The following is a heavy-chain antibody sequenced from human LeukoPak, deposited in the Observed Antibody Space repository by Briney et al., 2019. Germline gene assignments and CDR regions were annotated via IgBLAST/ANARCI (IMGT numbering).Heavy chain of an antibody. J-gene: IGHJ6*03. D-gene: IGHD6-6*01. CDR3: ARLAALRGFYYYMDV. CDR1: GYSISSGYY. V-gene: IGHV4-38-2*02. CDR2: IYHSGST. Sequence: PSETLSLTCTVSGYSISSGYYWGWIRQPPGKGLEWIGSIYHSGSTYYNPSLKSRVTISVDTSKNQFYLRLSSVTAADTAVYYCARLAALRGFYYYMDVWGKGTTVTVSS.